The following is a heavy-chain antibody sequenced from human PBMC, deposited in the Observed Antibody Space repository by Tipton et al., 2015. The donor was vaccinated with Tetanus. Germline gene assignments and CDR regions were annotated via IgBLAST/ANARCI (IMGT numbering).Heavy chain of an antibody. Sequence: TLSLTCTVSGGSISTYYWSWIRQPPGRGLEWIGHMYYSGSTDYTPSLKTRVTISVDTSKNQFSLKLSSVTAADTAVYYWARGGSRPYYDGSPRDWGQGTLVTVSS. V-gene: IGHV4-59*01. CDR3: ARGGSRPYYDGSPRD. D-gene: IGHD3-22*01. CDR1: GGSISTYY. J-gene: IGHJ4*02. CDR2: MYYSGST.